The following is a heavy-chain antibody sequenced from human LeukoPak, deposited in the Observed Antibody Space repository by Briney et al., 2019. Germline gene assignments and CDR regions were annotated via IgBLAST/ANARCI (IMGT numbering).Heavy chain of an antibody. CDR1: GFTVSSNS. V-gene: IGHV3-53*01. CDR3: AKDRAFIYSDTSGYHDAFDM. Sequence: GGSLRLSCTVSGFTVSSNSMGWVRQAPGKGLEWVSFIYTTGNTHNSDSVKGRFTVSRDNAKSALYLQMNSLRAEDAAVYYCAKDRAFIYSDTSGYHDAFDMWGQGTMVTVSS. CDR2: IYTTGNT. D-gene: IGHD3-22*01. J-gene: IGHJ3*02.